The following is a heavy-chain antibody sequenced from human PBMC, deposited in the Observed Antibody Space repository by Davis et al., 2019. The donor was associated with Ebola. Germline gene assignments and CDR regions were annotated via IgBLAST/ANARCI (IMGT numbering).Heavy chain of an antibody. V-gene: IGHV4-30-2*01. CDR3: ARVTEPKPLRWAIAVAGTGWFDP. D-gene: IGHD6-19*01. CDR2: IYHSGST. J-gene: IGHJ5*02. Sequence: LRLSCAVSGGSISSGGYSWSWIRQPPGKGLEWIGYIYHSGSTYYNPSLKSRVTISVDRSKNQFSLKLSSVTAADTAVYYCARVTEPKPLRWAIAVAGTGWFDPWGQGTLVTVSS. CDR1: GGSISSGGYS.